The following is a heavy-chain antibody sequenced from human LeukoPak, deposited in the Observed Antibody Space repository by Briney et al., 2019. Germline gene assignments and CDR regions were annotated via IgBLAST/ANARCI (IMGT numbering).Heavy chain of an antibody. CDR1: GYIFTNYY. Sequence: ASLSLSCTASGYIFTNYYMHWGRQAPGQGLELMGRINHDGDSTMYAQRFQGRLPLTRDTSTRTVYMYLNSLRSEDTALYYCARDLTEAGTKEYGFDLWGQGTGLRL. D-gene: IGHD6-13*01. CDR3: ARDLTEAGTKEYGFDL. CDR2: INHDGDST. V-gene: IGHV1-46*01. J-gene: IGHJ3*01.